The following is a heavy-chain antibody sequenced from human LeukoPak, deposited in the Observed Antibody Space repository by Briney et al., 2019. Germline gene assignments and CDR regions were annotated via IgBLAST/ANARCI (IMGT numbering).Heavy chain of an antibody. D-gene: IGHD3-22*01. J-gene: IGHJ4*02. V-gene: IGHV3-23*01. CDR2: INSNFAGT. CDR1: GFSFSNYA. CDR3: AKAGCDSSGLTKLDY. Sequence: GGSLRLSCAASGFSFSNYAMTWVRQALGKGLEWVSTINSNFAGTYYTDSVKGRFTISRDNSKHTLYLQMNSLRADDSAVYYCAKAGCDSSGLTKLDYWGQGTLVTVSS.